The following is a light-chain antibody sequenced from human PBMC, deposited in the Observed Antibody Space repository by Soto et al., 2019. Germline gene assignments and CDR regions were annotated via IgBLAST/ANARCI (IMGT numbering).Light chain of an antibody. V-gene: IGKV3-15*01. CDR2: GAS. J-gene: IGKJ1*01. Sequence: EIVMTQSPATLSVSPGERVTLSCRASQGVSSHLAWFQQKPGQAPRLLIFGASTRATGFPARFSGSGSGTEFTLTISSLQSEDFAVYYCQQYKDWPHTFGQGTKVDIK. CDR1: QGVSSH. CDR3: QQYKDWPHT.